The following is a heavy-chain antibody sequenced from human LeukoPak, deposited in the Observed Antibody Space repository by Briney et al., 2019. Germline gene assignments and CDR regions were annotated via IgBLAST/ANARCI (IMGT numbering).Heavy chain of an antibody. D-gene: IGHD4-23*01. Sequence: SETLSLTCTVSGGSISSYYWSWLRQPPGKGLEWIGYIYYSGSTNYNPSLKSRVTISVDTSKNQFSLKLSSVTAADTAVYYCARDGDYGGYYYYMDVWGKGTTVTVSS. V-gene: IGHV4-59*01. CDR3: ARDGDYGGYYYYMDV. CDR2: IYYSGST. CDR1: GGSISSYY. J-gene: IGHJ6*03.